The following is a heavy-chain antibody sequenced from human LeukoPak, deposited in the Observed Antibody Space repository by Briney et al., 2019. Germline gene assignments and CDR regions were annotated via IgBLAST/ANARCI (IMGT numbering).Heavy chain of an antibody. V-gene: IGHV1-2*02. CDR2: INPNGGGT. D-gene: IGHD3/OR15-3a*01. Sequence: ASVKVSCKASGYTFTGSYIHWVRQAPRQGLEWMGWINPNGGGTNYAQKFQGRVTMTRDTSISTAYMELSRLRSDDTAVYYCARDRWLDWGRGCDYWGQGTLVTVSS. CDR3: ARDRWLDWGRGCDY. J-gene: IGHJ4*02. CDR1: GYTFTGSY.